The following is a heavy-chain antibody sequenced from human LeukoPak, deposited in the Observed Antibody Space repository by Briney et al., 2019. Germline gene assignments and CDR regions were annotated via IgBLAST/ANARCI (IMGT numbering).Heavy chain of an antibody. D-gene: IGHD5-12*01. CDR2: ISSSSSYI. V-gene: IGHV3-21*04. Sequence: GGSLRLSCAASGFTFSSYSMNWVRQAPGKGLEWVSSISSSSSYIYYADSVKGRFTISRDNAKNTLYLQMNSLRAEDTAVYYCAKAHRGAIKAIHMDVWGKGTTVTVSS. CDR3: AKAHRGAIKAIHMDV. CDR1: GFTFSSYS. J-gene: IGHJ6*03.